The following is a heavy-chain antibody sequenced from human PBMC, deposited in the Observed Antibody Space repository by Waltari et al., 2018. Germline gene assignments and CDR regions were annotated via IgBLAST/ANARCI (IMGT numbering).Heavy chain of an antibody. V-gene: IGHV2-5*01. Sequence: QITLKESGPTLVKPTQTLTLTCTFSGFSLSTSGVGVGWIRPPPGKALEWLALIYWNADKRYCPSLKSSLTITKDTSKNPVVLTMTNMDPVDTATYYCAHSTIFGVVITDFDYWGQGTLVTVSS. D-gene: IGHD3-3*01. CDR3: AHSTIFGVVITDFDY. CDR2: IYWNADK. CDR1: GFSLSTSGVG. J-gene: IGHJ4*02.